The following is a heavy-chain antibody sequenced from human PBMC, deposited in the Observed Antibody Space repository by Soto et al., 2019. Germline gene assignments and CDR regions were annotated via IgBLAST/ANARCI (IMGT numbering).Heavy chain of an antibody. CDR1: GGSINSYW. V-gene: IGHV4-4*07. Sequence: PSETLSLTCSVSGGSINSYWWSWIRQPAGKGLEWIGRVYSSGTTDYNPSLNSRATLSVETSKNQFSLKLRSVTAADTAVYYCARDIGSYAYGEGYWGQGIKVTVS. D-gene: IGHD3-10*01. J-gene: IGHJ4*02. CDR2: VYSSGTT. CDR3: ARDIGSYAYGEGY.